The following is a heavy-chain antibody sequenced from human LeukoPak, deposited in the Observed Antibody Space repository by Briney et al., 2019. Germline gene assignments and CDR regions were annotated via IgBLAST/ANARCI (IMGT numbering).Heavy chain of an antibody. J-gene: IGHJ6*04. Sequence: GGSLRLSCAASGFTVSSNYMSWVRQAPGKGLEWVSYISSSGSTIYYADSVKGRFTISRDNAKNSLYLQMNSLRAEDTAVYYCAELGITMIGGVWGKGTTVAISS. D-gene: IGHD3-10*02. CDR3: AELGITMIGGV. V-gene: IGHV3-11*04. CDR1: GFTVSSNY. CDR2: ISSSGSTI.